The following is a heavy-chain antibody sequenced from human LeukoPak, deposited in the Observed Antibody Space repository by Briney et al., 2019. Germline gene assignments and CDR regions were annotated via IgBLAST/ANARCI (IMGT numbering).Heavy chain of an antibody. Sequence: GSLRLSCAASGFTFSSYGMHWVRQAPGKGLEWVAVIWYDGSNKYYADSVKGRFTISRDNSKNTLYLQMNSLRAEDTAVYYCASALDYYDTRDIDYWGQGTLVTVSS. D-gene: IGHD3-22*01. J-gene: IGHJ4*02. CDR3: ASALDYYDTRDIDY. V-gene: IGHV3-33*01. CDR1: GFTFSSYG. CDR2: IWYDGSNK.